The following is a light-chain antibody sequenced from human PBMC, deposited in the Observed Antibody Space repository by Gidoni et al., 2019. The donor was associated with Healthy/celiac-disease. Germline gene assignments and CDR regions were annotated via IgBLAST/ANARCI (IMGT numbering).Light chain of an antibody. J-gene: IGKJ1*01. CDR1: QSISSTY. V-gene: IGKV3-20*01. CDR3: QQFSSSLWS. Sequence: IVLTQSPGTLSFSTGERATLSCRASQSISSTYLSWYQQKPGQAPRLLISGASSRATGIPDRFSGSGSGTVFTLTISRLEPEDFAVYYCQQFSSSLWSFGQGTRVEIK. CDR2: GAS.